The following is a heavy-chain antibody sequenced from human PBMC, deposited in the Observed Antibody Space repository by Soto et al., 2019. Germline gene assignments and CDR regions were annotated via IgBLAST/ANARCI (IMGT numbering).Heavy chain of an antibody. Sequence: QVQLVQSGAEVKKPGSSVKVSCKASGGTFSSYAISWVRQAPGQGLEWMGWISAYNGNTNYAQKLQGRVTMTPDTSTSTTYMERRSLRSDETAVYYCAREAADFWSGYYDLVADYYYGMDVCGQGSTVTVSS. D-gene: IGHD3-3*01. CDR2: ISAYNGNT. J-gene: IGHJ6*02. CDR1: GGTFSSYA. V-gene: IGHV1-18*01. CDR3: AREAADFWSGYYDLVADYYYGMDV.